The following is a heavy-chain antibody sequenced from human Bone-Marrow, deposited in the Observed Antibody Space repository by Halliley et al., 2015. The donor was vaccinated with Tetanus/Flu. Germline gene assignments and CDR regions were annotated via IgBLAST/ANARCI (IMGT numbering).Heavy chain of an antibody. Sequence: TLSLTCAVSGGSISSSNWWSWVRQPPGKGLEWIGEIYHRGSTNYNPSLKSRVTISVDKSKNQFSLKLSSVTAADTAVYYCARRDYYDFWSGYPNWFDPWGQGTLVTVSS. CDR3: ARRDYYDFWSGYPNWFDP. CDR2: IYHRGST. V-gene: IGHV4-4*02. J-gene: IGHJ5*02. D-gene: IGHD3-3*01. CDR1: GGSISSSNW.